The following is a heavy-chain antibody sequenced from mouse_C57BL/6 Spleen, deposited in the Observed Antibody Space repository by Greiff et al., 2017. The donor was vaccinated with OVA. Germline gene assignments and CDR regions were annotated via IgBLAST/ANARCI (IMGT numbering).Heavy chain of an antibody. CDR1: GYTFTDYN. Sequence: VQLQQSGPELVKPGASVKMSCKASGYTFTDYNMHWVKQSHGKSLEWIGYINPNNGGTSYNQQFKGKATLTVNKSSSTAYMELRSLPSEDSAVDYCARTESAGYGYYAMDYWGQGTSVTVSS. CDR2: INPNNGGT. D-gene: IGHD3-2*02. J-gene: IGHJ4*01. CDR3: ARTESAGYGYYAMDY. V-gene: IGHV1-22*01.